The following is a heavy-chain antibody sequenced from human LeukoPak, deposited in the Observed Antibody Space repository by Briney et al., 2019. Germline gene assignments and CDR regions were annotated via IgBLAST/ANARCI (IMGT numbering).Heavy chain of an antibody. Sequence: GGSLRLSCAASGFTFSSYWMSWVRLAPGKGLEWVGRIKSKADGETIDYAAPVKGRFTFSRDDSKNMLYLQMNSLKSEDTAVYYCSTLTSRGLSDSWGQGTLVTVSS. CDR2: IKSKADGETI. D-gene: IGHD1-20*01. CDR3: STLTSRGLSDS. J-gene: IGHJ4*02. V-gene: IGHV3-15*01. CDR1: GFTFSSYW.